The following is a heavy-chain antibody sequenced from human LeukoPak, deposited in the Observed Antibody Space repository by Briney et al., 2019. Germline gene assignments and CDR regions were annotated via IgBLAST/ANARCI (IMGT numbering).Heavy chain of an antibody. V-gene: IGHV1-8*01. CDR1: GYTFTSYD. D-gene: IGHD3-9*01. CDR3: ARRYFDWLLGAYYFDY. J-gene: IGHJ4*02. Sequence: ASVKVSCKASGYTFTSYDINWVLQATGQGLEWMGWMNPNSGNTGYAQKFQGRVTMTRNTSISTAYMELSSLRSEDTAVYYCARRYFDWLLGAYYFDYWGQGTLVTVSS. CDR2: MNPNSGNT.